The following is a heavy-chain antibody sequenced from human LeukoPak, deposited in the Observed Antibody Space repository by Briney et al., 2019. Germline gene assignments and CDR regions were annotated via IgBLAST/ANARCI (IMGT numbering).Heavy chain of an antibody. V-gene: IGHV1-18*04. CDR2: ISAYNGNT. Sequence: ASVKVSCKASGYTFIDYYMHWVRQAPGQGLEWMGWISAYNGNTNYAQKVQGRVTMTTDTSTSTAYMELRSLRSDDTAVYFCARDLRDYDYVWGDAFDIWGQGTMVTVSS. J-gene: IGHJ3*02. CDR1: GYTFIDYY. D-gene: IGHD3-16*01. CDR3: ARDLRDYDYVWGDAFDI.